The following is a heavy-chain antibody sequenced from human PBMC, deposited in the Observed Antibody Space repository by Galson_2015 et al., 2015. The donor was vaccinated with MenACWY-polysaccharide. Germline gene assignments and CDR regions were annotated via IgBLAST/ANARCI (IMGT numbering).Heavy chain of an antibody. CDR3: ARGRRDTAVAAPAAVLLDY. CDR2: MNPNSGNT. Sequence: SVKVSCKASGYTFTNYEINWVRQATGQGLEWMGWMNPNSGNTGYAQKFQGRVTMTRNTSISTAYMELSSLTSEDTAVYYCARGRRDTAVAAPAAVLLDYWGQGILVTVSS. CDR1: GYTFTNYE. J-gene: IGHJ4*02. D-gene: IGHD6-19*01. V-gene: IGHV1-8*01.